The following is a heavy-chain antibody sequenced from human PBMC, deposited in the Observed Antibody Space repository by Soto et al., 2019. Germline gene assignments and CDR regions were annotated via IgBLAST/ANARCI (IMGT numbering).Heavy chain of an antibody. J-gene: IGHJ4*02. Sequence: PSETLSLTCAVSGGSISSSNWWSWVRQSPGKGLEWIGEIYHSGSANYNPSLKSRVTISVDKSKNQFSLNLRSVMDADTAVYYCARVGPIRSSYDYWGQGTLVTVSS. V-gene: IGHV4-4*02. D-gene: IGHD3-3*01. CDR1: GGSISSSNW. CDR2: IYHSGSA. CDR3: ARVGPIRSSYDY.